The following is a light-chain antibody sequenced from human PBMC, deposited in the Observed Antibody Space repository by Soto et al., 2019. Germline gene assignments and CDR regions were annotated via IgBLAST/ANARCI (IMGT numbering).Light chain of an antibody. J-gene: IGKJ2*01. V-gene: IGKV1-5*03. Sequence: DIQMTQSPSTLSASVGDRVTITCRASQSISSWLDWYQQKPGKAPQLLIYKASRLESGVPSRFSGSGSGTEFTLTISSLQPDDFATYYCQQYHNFLFTFGQGTKLEIK. CDR2: KAS. CDR1: QSISSW. CDR3: QQYHNFLFT.